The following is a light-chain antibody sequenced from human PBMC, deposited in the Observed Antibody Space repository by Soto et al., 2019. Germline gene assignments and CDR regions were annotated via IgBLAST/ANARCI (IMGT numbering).Light chain of an antibody. CDR3: QQGYSAPWT. Sequence: DIQVTQSPSSLSASVGDRVTITCRASQSISRYLNWYRQKPGRAPNLLIYATSKLQSGVPSRFSGSGSGTDFNLTISSLQPGDFAIYYCQQGYSAPWTFGQGTKVEIK. CDR2: ATS. J-gene: IGKJ1*01. V-gene: IGKV1-39*01. CDR1: QSISRY.